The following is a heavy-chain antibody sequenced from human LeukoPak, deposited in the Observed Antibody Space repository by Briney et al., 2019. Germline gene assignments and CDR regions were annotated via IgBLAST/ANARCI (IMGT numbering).Heavy chain of an antibody. J-gene: IGHJ4*02. V-gene: IGHV3-21*01. CDR2: IISGSSYI. Sequence: GGSLRLSCAASGFTFSTYSMNWVRQAPGKGLEWVLSIISGSSYISYADSVKGRFTVSRDNAKNSLYLQMNSLRAEDTAVYYCASIYGDHAVDFWGQGALVTVSS. CDR1: GFTFSTYS. D-gene: IGHD4-17*01. CDR3: ASIYGDHAVDF.